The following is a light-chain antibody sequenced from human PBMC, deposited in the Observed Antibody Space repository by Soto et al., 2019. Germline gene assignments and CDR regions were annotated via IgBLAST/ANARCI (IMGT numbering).Light chain of an antibody. V-gene: IGKV3D-7*01. CDR2: GAS. Sequence: VLTQSPVTLSLSPGEGATLSCRASQSISSSYLSWYQQKPGQAPRLVIYGASTRATGIPARFSGSGRGSGKDFTLTISSLHPEDFAVYYCLQDYQLQLTFGHGRRLDIX. J-gene: IGKJ5*01. CDR3: LQDYQLQLT. CDR1: QSISSSY.